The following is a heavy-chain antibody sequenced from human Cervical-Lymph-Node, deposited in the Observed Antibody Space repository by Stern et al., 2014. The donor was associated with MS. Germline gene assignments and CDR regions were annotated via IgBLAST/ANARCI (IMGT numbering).Heavy chain of an antibody. V-gene: IGHV1-69*06. D-gene: IGHD3-10*01. J-gene: IGHJ5*02. CDR2: IIPFVGTA. CDR1: GG. Sequence: QVQLVQSGADVKKPGSSVRVSCKASGGISWLRQAPGQGLEWMGGIIPFVGTANYAQKFQGRPKIIADTSTNTTYMECTSRRPDDTSVYVWARGAGDNWFDPWGQGTLVSVSS. CDR3: ARGAGDNWFDP.